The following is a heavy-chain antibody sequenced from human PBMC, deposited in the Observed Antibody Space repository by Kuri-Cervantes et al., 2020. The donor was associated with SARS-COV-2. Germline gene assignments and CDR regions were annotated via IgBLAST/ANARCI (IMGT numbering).Heavy chain of an antibody. J-gene: IGHJ2*01. CDR3: ARDGGWLNWYFDL. V-gene: IGHV3-30*03. CDR2: ISYDGSNK. Sequence: GESLKISCAASGFTFSSYGMHWVRQAPGKGLEWVAVISYDGSNKYYADSVKGRFTISRDNSKNTLYLQMNSLRAEDTAVYYCARDGGWLNWYFDLWGRGTLVTVSS. D-gene: IGHD6-19*01. CDR1: GFTFSSYG.